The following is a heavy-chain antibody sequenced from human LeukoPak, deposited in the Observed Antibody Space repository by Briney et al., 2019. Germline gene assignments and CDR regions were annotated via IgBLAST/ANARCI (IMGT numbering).Heavy chain of an antibody. V-gene: IGHV1-69*13. J-gene: IGHJ6*03. D-gene: IGHD3-10*01. CDR3: GCITMVRGIGYYYMDV. Sequence: SVKVSCKASGGTFGSYAISWVRQAPGQGLEWMGGIIPIFGTANYAQKFQGRVTITADESTSTAYMELSSLRSEDTAVYYCGCITMVRGIGYYYMDVWGKGTTVTISS. CDR2: IIPIFGTA. CDR1: GGTFGSYA.